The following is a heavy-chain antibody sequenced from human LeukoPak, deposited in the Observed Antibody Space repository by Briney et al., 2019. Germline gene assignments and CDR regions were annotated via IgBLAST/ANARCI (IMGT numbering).Heavy chain of an antibody. J-gene: IGHJ4*02. D-gene: IGHD6-13*01. CDR1: GGSISSGGYY. CDR3: ARTPYSNSWFDY. Sequence: PSETLSLTCTVSGGSISSGGYYWSWIRQHPGKGLEWIGYIYYSGSTYYNPSLKSRVTISIDTSKNQFSLKLTSVTAADTAVYYCARTPYSNSWFDYWGQGTLVTVSS. CDR2: IYYSGST. V-gene: IGHV4-31*03.